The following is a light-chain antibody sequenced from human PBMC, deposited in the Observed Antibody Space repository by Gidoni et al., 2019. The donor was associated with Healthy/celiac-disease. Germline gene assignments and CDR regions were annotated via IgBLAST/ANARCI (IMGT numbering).Light chain of an antibody. CDR3: QQLNSYPRYT. J-gene: IGKJ2*01. V-gene: IGKV1-9*01. CDR2: AAS. Sequence: IQLTQPQSSLSASVGDRGTITCRASQGISSSSAWYQQKPGKAPKLLIYAASTLQRGVPSRCSGSGAGTDFTLTISSLQPEDVATDYCQQLNSYPRYTFGQGTKLEIK. CDR1: QGISSS.